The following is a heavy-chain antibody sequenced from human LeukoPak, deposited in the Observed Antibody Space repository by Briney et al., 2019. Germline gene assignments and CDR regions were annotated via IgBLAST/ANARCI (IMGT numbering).Heavy chain of an antibody. V-gene: IGHV4-59*01. J-gene: IGHJ4*02. CDR2: IYYSGST. CDR1: GGSISSGY. D-gene: IGHD5-18*01. Sequence: SETLSLTCTVSGGSISSGYWSWIRQPPGKGLEWIGYIYYSGSTNYNPSLKSRVTMSVDTSKNQFSLRLSSVTAADTAVYYCARGDTAIPRYWGQGTLVTVSS. CDR3: ARGDTAIPRY.